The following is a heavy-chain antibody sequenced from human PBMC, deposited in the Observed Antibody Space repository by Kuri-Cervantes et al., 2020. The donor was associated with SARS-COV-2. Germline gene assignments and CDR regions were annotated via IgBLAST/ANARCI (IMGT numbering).Heavy chain of an antibody. D-gene: IGHD1-14*01. J-gene: IGHJ6*02. Sequence: SETLSLTCAVYGGSFSDYYWSWIRQPPGKGLEWIGEINHSGSTNYNPSLKSRVTISVDTSKNQFSLKLSSVSAADTAVYYCASVPTGYYYYCMDVWGQGTTVTVSS. V-gene: IGHV4-34*01. CDR1: GGSFSDYY. CDR3: ASVPTGYYYYCMDV. CDR2: INHSGST.